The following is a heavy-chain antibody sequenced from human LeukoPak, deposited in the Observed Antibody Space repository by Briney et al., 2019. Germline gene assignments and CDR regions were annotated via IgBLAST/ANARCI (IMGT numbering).Heavy chain of an antibody. Sequence: GGSLRLSCATSGFNFNSNAMIWVRQAPGKGLECVSAITAPGDATYYADSVKGRFSISRDNSKNTLYLLLNSLRAEDTAVYYCAELGITMIGGVWGKGTTVTISS. CDR3: AELGITMIGGV. D-gene: IGHD3-10*02. CDR1: GFNFNSNA. J-gene: IGHJ6*04. CDR2: ITAPGDAT. V-gene: IGHV3-23*01.